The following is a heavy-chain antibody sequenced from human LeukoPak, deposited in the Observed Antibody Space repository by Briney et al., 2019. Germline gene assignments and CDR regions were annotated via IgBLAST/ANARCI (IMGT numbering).Heavy chain of an antibody. Sequence: GASVKVSFKASGGTFSSYAISWVRQAPGQGLEWMGWINPNSGGTNYAQKFQGRVTMTRDTSISTAYMELSRLRSDDTAVYYCARDGSSYSGSYGGVWGQGTLVTVSS. D-gene: IGHD1-26*01. J-gene: IGHJ4*02. CDR2: INPNSGGT. V-gene: IGHV1-2*02. CDR1: GGTFSSYA. CDR3: ARDGSSYSGSYGGV.